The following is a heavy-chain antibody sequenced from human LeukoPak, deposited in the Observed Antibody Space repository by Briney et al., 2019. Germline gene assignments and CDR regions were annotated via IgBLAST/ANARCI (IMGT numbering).Heavy chain of an antibody. V-gene: IGHV3-7*01. J-gene: IGHJ4*02. CDR3: ARKNYDSSGYPLFDY. Sequence: PGGSLRLSCAASGFTFSSYWMSWVRQAPGKGLEWVANIKQDGSEKYYVDSVKGRFTISRDNAKNSLYLQMNSLRAEDTAVYYCARKNYDSSGYPLFDYWGQGTLVTVSS. D-gene: IGHD3-22*01. CDR2: IKQDGSEK. CDR1: GFTFSSYW.